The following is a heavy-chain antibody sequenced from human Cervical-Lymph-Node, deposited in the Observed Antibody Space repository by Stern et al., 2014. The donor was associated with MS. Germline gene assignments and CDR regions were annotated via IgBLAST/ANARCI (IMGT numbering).Heavy chain of an antibody. CDR3: AIVGYSYAFDY. Sequence: QVQLVESGPGLVKPSQTLSLTCTVSGGSISSGSYYWSWIRQPAGKGLEWIGRIYTSGSTNYNPYLKSRVTISVDTSKNQFSLKLSSVTAADTAVYYCAIVGYSYAFDYWGQGTLVTVSS. CDR2: IYTSGST. J-gene: IGHJ4*02. CDR1: GGSISSGSYY. V-gene: IGHV4-61*02. D-gene: IGHD5-18*01.